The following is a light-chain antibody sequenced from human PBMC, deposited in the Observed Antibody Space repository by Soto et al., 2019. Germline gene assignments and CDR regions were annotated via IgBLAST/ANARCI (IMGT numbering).Light chain of an antibody. CDR1: ELGDKY. Sequence: SSELTQPPSVSVSPGQTASITCSGDELGDKYASWYQQKPGQSPVLVIYQDTKRPSGIPDRFSGSNSGNTATLTITATQAMDEADYYCQAWDSGTVVFGGGTKLTVL. CDR2: QDT. J-gene: IGLJ2*01. V-gene: IGLV3-1*01. CDR3: QAWDSGTVV.